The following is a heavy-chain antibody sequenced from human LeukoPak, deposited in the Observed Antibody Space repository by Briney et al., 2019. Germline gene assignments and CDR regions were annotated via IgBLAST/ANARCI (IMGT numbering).Heavy chain of an antibody. Sequence: PSETLSLTCTVSGGSISSSSYYWGWIRQPPGKGLEWIGSIYYSGSTYYNPSLKSRVTISVDTSKNQFSLKLSSVTAVDTAVYYCARRGIAVAGFDYWGQGTLVTVSS. CDR2: IYYSGST. J-gene: IGHJ4*02. V-gene: IGHV4-39*01. CDR3: ARRGIAVAGFDY. D-gene: IGHD6-19*01. CDR1: GGSISSSSYY.